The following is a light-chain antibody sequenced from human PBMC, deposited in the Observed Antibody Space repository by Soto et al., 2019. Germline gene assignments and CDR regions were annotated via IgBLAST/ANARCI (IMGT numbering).Light chain of an antibody. Sequence: QSALTQPRSVSGSAGQAVTVSCAGTNSDVGGYDYVSWYQQLPGEAPKLIIYDVTKRPSGVPNRFSGSKSGNTASLTISGLQAEDEADYFCSSFAGSYPHVFGSGTKVTVL. CDR1: NSDVGGYDY. J-gene: IGLJ1*01. CDR3: SSFAGSYPHV. V-gene: IGLV2-11*01. CDR2: DVT.